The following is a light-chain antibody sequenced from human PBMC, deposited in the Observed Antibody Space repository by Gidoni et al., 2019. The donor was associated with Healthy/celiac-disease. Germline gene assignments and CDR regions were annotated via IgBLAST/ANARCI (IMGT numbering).Light chain of an antibody. CDR2: WAS. J-gene: IGKJ2*01. V-gene: IGKV4-1*01. CDR1: QSVLYSSNNKNY. Sequence: DIVMTQSPDSLAVSLGDRATINCKSSQSVLYSSNNKNYLAWYQQKPGQPPKLLIYWASTRESVVPDRFSGSGSGTDFTLTISSLQAEDVAFYYCQQYYSTPYTFGQGTKLEIK. CDR3: QQYYSTPYT.